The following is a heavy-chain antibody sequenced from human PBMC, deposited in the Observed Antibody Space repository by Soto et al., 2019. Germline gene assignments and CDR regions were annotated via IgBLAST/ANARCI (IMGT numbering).Heavy chain of an antibody. J-gene: IGHJ5*01. V-gene: IGHV1-8*01. D-gene: IGHD4-17*01. Sequence: ASVKVSCKASGYTFTSYDINWVRQATGQGLEWMGWMNPNSGNTGYAQKFQGRVTMTRNTSISTAYMELSSLRSEDTAVYYCARRRPHYGDYAVNWFDYWGHGTLVTVSS. CDR1: GYTFTSYD. CDR2: MNPNSGNT. CDR3: ARRRPHYGDYAVNWFDY.